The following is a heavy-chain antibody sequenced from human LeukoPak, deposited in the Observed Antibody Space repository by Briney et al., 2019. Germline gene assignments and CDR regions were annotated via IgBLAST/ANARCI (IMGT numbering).Heavy chain of an antibody. D-gene: IGHD3-16*01. V-gene: IGHV4-61*02. CDR3: ARDAFGPFDY. J-gene: IGHJ4*02. CDR2: IYTSGST. Sequence: SQTLSLTCTVSGVSISSGSYYWSWIRQPAGKGLEWIGRIYTSGSTNYNPSLKSRVTISVDTSKNQFSLKLSSVTAADTAVYYCARDAFGPFDYWGQGTLVTVSS. CDR1: GVSISSGSYY.